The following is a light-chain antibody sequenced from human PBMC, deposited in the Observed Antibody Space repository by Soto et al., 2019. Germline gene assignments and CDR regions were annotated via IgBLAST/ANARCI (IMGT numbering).Light chain of an antibody. Sequence: EVVFTQSPGTLSLSPGESATLSCRASQSVNSNFFAWYQQKPGQAPRLLIHGVSTRATGIPDRFSGSGSGTDFALTISGLESDDFAVYYRQQYSFLPRSFGEGTKVDIK. J-gene: IGKJ2*03. V-gene: IGKV3-20*01. CDR3: QQYSFLPRS. CDR2: GVS. CDR1: QSVNSNF.